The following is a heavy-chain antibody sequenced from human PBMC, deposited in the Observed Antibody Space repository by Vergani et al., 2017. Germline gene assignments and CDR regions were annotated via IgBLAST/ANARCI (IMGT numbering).Heavy chain of an antibody. D-gene: IGHD2-15*01. CDR2: FDPEDGET. CDR3: ATRTYIVVVVAANWYFDL. J-gene: IGHJ2*01. V-gene: IGHV1-24*01. Sequence: QVQLVQSGAEVKKPGASVKVSCKVSGYTLTELSMHWVRQAPGKGLEWMGGFDPEDGETIYAQKFQGRVTMTEDTSTDTAYMELSSLRSEDTAVYYCATRTYIVVVVAANWYFDLWGRGTLVTVSS. CDR1: GYTLTELS.